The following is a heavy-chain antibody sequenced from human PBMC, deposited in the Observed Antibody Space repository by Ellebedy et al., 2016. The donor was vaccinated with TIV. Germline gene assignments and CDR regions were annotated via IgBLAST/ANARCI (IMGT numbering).Heavy chain of an antibody. D-gene: IGHD6-13*01. Sequence: GESLKISCGASGFPFSSSWMSWVRQAPGKGLEWVANINQDGSVKNYVDSMKGRFTLSRDNAKNSLYLQMNSLRAEDTAVYFCARDAAAGKTDYWGQGTLVTVSS. V-gene: IGHV3-7*01. CDR1: GFPFSSSW. J-gene: IGHJ4*02. CDR2: INQDGSVK. CDR3: ARDAAAGKTDY.